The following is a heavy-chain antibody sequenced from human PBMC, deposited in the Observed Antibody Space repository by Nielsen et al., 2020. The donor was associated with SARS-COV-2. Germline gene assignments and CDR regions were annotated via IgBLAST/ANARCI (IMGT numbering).Heavy chain of an antibody. CDR2: IFHSGST. Sequence: WVRQSPGKGLEWIGTIFHSGSTYYNPSLKSRVTVFMDTSKNQFSLKLSTVTAADTAVFYCVTHSSGTNFDYWGRGTLVTVSS. D-gene: IGHD3-22*01. J-gene: IGHJ4*02. CDR3: VTHSSGTNFDY. V-gene: IGHV4-39*01.